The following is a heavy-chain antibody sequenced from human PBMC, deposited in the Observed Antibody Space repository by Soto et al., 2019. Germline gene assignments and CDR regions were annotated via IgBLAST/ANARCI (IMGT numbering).Heavy chain of an antibody. J-gene: IGHJ5*02. Sequence: QVQLQESGPGLVKPSETLSLTCSVSGASITTYYWSWIRQPPGKGLEWIGSISYSGSTKYNPSLESRVMISLDTSQNQFSLRLTSVTAADTALYYCARDWDSSGLFDPWGQGALVTVSS. D-gene: IGHD3-10*01. V-gene: IGHV4-59*01. CDR1: GASITTYY. CDR2: ISYSGST. CDR3: ARDWDSSGLFDP.